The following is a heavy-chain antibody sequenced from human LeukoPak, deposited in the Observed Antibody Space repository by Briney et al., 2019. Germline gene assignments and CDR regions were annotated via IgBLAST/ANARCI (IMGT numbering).Heavy chain of an antibody. D-gene: IGHD4/OR15-4a*01. CDR3: AGDSRTMAY. CDR1: VDSVSIKSGS. J-gene: IGHJ4*02. V-gene: IGHV6-1*01. CDR2: KNSRYKWYT. Sequence: SQTLSLTCAISVDSVSIKSGSWNRIRQSPSRGLELLTRKNSRYKWYTDYALSMKSRINNNPDPSKTPFSLQLNSVTPQDTAVSYCAGDSRTMAYWGLGTLVTVSS.